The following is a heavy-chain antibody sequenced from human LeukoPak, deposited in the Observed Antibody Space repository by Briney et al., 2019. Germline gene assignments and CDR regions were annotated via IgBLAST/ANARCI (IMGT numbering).Heavy chain of an antibody. J-gene: IGHJ4*02. CDR1: GGSISSYC. CDR2: IYTSGST. D-gene: IGHD1-26*01. CDR3: ARENSGSYREFDY. V-gene: IGHV4-4*07. Sequence: SETLSLTCTVSGGSISSYCWSWIRQPAGKGLEWIGRIYTSGSTNYNASLKSRVSMSVDTSKNQFSLKLSSVTAADTAVFCCARENSGSYREFDYWGQGTLVTVSS.